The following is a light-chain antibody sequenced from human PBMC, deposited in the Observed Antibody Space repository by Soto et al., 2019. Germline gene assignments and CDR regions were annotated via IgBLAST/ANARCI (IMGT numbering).Light chain of an antibody. J-gene: IGKJ1*01. CDR3: LQHNNYPRA. CDR1: PDIGKD. CDR2: AAS. V-gene: IGKV1-17*01. Sequence: DIQMTQSPSSLSASVGDRVTITCRASPDIGKDLGWYQQRPGKAPKRLIYAASSLQSGVPSRFSGSGSGKEFILTISILQPEDCATYYCLQHNNYPRAFGQGTKVEIK.